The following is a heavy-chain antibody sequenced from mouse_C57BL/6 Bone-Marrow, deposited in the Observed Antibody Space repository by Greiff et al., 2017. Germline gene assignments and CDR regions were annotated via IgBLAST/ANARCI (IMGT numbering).Heavy chain of an antibody. CDR2: ISYDGSN. Sequence: DVKLQESGPGLVKPSQSLSLTCSVTGYSITSGYYWNWIRQFPGNKLEWMGYISYDGSNNYNPSLKNRISITRDTSKNQFFLKLNSVTTEDTATYYCARENYGSSYDAMDYWGQGTSVTVSS. D-gene: IGHD1-1*01. V-gene: IGHV3-6*01. CDR1: GYSITSGYY. J-gene: IGHJ4*01. CDR3: ARENYGSSYDAMDY.